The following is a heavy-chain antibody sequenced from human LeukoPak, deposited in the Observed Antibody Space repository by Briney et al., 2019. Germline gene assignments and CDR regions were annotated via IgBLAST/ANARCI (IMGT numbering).Heavy chain of an antibody. CDR1: GYTFTGYY. V-gene: IGHV1-2*06. CDR2: INPNSGGT. J-gene: IGHJ6*03. Sequence: ASVKVSCKASGYTFTGYYMHWVRQAPGQGLEWMGRINPNSGGTNYAQKCQGRVTMTRDTSISTAYMELSRLRSDDTAVYYCARVRGEVGATTHYYYYMDVWGKGTTVTVSS. D-gene: IGHD1-26*01. CDR3: ARVRGEVGATTHYYYYMDV.